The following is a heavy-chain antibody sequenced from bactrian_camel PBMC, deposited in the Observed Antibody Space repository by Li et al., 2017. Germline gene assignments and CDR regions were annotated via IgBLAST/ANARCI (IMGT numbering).Heavy chain of an antibody. J-gene: IGHJ4*01. CDR1: GLVVSNCG. D-gene: IGHD6*01. CDR3: AEGRGSRGEHCYSLNY. V-gene: IGHV3S53*01. Sequence: HVQLVESGGGSVQPGGSLTLSCVVSGLVVSNCGMGWYRQAPGKDRELISTLSSEGATTYVPSVKGRFTISQDSARNTVYLQMNNLQPEDTATYYCAEGRGSRGEHCYSLNYWGQGTQVTVS. CDR2: LSSEGAT.